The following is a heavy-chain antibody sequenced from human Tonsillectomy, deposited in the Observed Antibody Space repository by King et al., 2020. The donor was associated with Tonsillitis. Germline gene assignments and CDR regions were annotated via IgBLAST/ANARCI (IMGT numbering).Heavy chain of an antibody. J-gene: IGHJ6*03. Sequence: QVQLVQSGAEVKKPGSSVKVSCKASGGTFSSYAISWVRQAPGQGLEWMGGIIPIFGTTNYAQKFQGRVTITADESTSTAYMELSSLRSEDTAVYYCAVPGTGRTYYDYYMDVWGKGTTVTVSS. CDR3: AVPGTGRTYYDYYMDV. V-gene: IGHV1-69*01. CDR1: GGTFSSYA. D-gene: IGHD3/OR15-3a*01. CDR2: IIPIFGTT.